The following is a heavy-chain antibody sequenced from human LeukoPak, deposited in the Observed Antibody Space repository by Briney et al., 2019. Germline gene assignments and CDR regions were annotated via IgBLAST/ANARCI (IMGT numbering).Heavy chain of an antibody. V-gene: IGHV7-4-1*02. CDR2: INTNTGNP. Sequence: ASVKVSCKASGYTFTSYAMNWVRQAPGQGLEWMGWINTNTGNPTYAQGFTGRFVFSLDTSVSTACLQISSLKAEDTAVYYCARSSVLRFLEWLLSPFDYWGQGTLVTVSS. D-gene: IGHD3-3*01. J-gene: IGHJ4*02. CDR3: ARSSVLRFLEWLLSPFDY. CDR1: GYTFTSYA.